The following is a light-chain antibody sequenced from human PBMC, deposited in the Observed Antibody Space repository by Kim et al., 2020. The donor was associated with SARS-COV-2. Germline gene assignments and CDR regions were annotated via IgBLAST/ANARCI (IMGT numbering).Light chain of an antibody. CDR1: QCVDRW. V-gene: IGKV1-5*01. Sequence: SGWMGDSVSNPCRDSQCVDRWFVWSPQRREKAHDFLLCDAPDLKSGLPTRYRGRGSGTEFTLTITSLHPDDFGIYYCKQCSTSSYSLGQGTKLEI. CDR2: DAP. CDR3: KQCSTSSYS. J-gene: IGKJ2*03.